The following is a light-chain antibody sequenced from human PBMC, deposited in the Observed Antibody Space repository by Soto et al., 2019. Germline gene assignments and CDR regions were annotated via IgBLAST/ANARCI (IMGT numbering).Light chain of an antibody. Sequence: QSVLTQPASVSGSPGQSITISCTGTSSDVGGYNYVSWYQQHPGKAPKLMIYDVTNRPSGVSNRFSGSKSGNTASLTISGLQADDEADYYCSSYTSSATLPVFGGGTKLTVL. V-gene: IGLV2-14*01. CDR2: DVT. J-gene: IGLJ2*01. CDR1: SSDVGGYNY. CDR3: SSYTSSATLPV.